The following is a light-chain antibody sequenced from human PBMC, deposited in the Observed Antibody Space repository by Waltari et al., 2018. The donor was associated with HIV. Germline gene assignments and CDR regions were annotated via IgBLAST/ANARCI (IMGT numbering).Light chain of an antibody. V-gene: IGKV3-20*01. J-gene: IGKJ1*01. CDR3: QQYGSSPWT. CDR2: RVS. Sequence: NVLMKSPGTMSLSPGERATISCRASQSVGSNYLAWYQQKPGQAPSLLIYRVSSRATGIPDRFSGSGSGTDFTLTISRLEPEDFAVYYCQQYGSSPWTFGQGTKVEIK. CDR1: QSVGSNY.